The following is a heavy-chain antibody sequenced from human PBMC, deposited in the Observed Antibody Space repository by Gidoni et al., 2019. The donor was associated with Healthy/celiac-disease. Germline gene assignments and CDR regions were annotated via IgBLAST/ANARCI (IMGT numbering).Heavy chain of an antibody. Sequence: EVQLVESGGGLVQPGGSLTLSCAASGSTASSNYMSWVRKAPGKGLEWVSVIYSGGSTYYADSVKGRFTISRDNSKNTLYLQMNSLRAEDTAVDYCAVSSSWYDRVYGMDVWGQGTTVTVSS. D-gene: IGHD6-13*01. CDR1: GSTASSNY. CDR3: AVSSSWYDRVYGMDV. J-gene: IGHJ6*02. V-gene: IGHV3-66*01. CDR2: IYSGGST.